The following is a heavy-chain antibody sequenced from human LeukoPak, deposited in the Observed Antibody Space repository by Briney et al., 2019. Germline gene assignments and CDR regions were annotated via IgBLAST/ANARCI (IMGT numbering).Heavy chain of an antibody. V-gene: IGHV3-7*01. D-gene: IGHD2-2*01. J-gene: IGHJ6*03. Sequence: PGGSLRLSCAASGFTFSSYWMSWVRQAPGKGLEWVANIKQDGSEKYYVDSVKGRFTISRDNAKNSLYLQMNSLRAEDTAVYYCARDREVPASYYYYYMDVWGKGTTVTVSS. CDR1: GFTFSSYW. CDR3: ARDREVPASYYYYYMDV. CDR2: IKQDGSEK.